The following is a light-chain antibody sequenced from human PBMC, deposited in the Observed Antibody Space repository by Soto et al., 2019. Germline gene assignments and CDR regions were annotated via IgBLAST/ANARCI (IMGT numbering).Light chain of an antibody. Sequence: EIVLTQSPATLSLSPGERATLSCRASQSVSSYLAWYQQKPGQAPRLLIYDASNRATGIPARFSGSGSGTDFTLTISSLEPEDFAVYYWQQRSNWPRGTFGGGTKVEIK. CDR2: DAS. CDR1: QSVSSY. V-gene: IGKV3-11*01. J-gene: IGKJ4*01. CDR3: QQRSNWPRGT.